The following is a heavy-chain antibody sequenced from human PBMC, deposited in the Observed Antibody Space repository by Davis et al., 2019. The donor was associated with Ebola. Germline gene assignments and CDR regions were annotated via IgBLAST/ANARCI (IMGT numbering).Heavy chain of an antibody. D-gene: IGHD6-19*01. V-gene: IGHV1-24*01. Sequence: ASVKVSCKVSGYTLTELSMHWVRQAPGKGLEWMGGFDPEDGETIYAQKFQGRVTMTEDTSTDTAYMELSSVRSEDTAVYYCATDSSGWSDGAFDIWGQGTMVTVSS. CDR2: FDPEDGET. CDR1: GYTLTELS. J-gene: IGHJ3*02. CDR3: ATDSSGWSDGAFDI.